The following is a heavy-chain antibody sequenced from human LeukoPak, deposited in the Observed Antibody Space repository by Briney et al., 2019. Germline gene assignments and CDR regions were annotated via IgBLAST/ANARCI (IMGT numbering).Heavy chain of an antibody. CDR3: ASTSYSSNYGMDV. V-gene: IGHV1-2*02. CDR2: INPNSGGT. CDR1: GYTFTGYY. Sequence: ASVKVSCKASGYTFTGYYMHWVRQAPGQGLEWMGWINPNSGGTNYAQKFQGRVAMTRDTSISTAYMELSRLRSDDTAVYYCASTSYSSNYGMDVWGQGTTVTVSS. J-gene: IGHJ6*02. D-gene: IGHD6-13*01.